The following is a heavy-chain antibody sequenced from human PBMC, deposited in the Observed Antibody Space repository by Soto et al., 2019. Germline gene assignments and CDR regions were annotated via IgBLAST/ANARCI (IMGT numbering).Heavy chain of an antibody. Sequence: ASVKVSCKASGYTFTSYAMHWVRQAPGQRLEWMGWINAGNGNTKYSQKFQGRVTITRDTSASTAYMELSSLRSEDTAVYYCAREEEGEEWELGYYYYGMDVWGQGTTVTVSS. V-gene: IGHV1-3*01. CDR3: AREEEGEEWELGYYYYGMDV. CDR1: GYTFTSYA. J-gene: IGHJ6*02. CDR2: INAGNGNT. D-gene: IGHD1-26*01.